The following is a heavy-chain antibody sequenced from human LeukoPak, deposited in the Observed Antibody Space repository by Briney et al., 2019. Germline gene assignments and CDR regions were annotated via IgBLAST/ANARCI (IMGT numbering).Heavy chain of an antibody. D-gene: IGHD2-8*01. CDR1: GGSISSYY. J-gene: IGHJ4*02. Sequence: SETLSLTCSVSGGSISSYYWSWIRQPPGKGLEWIGYIHYSGSTDYNPSLKSRVTISVDTSKNQFSLKLSSVTATDTAVYYCARGNLKNGYYFDYWGQGTLVTVSS. CDR2: IHYSGST. V-gene: IGHV4-59*01. CDR3: ARGNLKNGYYFDY.